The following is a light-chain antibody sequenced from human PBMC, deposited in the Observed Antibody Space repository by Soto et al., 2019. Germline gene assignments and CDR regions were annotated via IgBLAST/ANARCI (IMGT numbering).Light chain of an antibody. CDR2: DVA. CDR1: SSDVGGYNY. Sequence: QSALTQPRSVSGSPGQSVTISCTGTSSDVGGYNYVYWYQQHPGKAPNVMIYDVAKRPSGVPDRFAGSKSGNTASLTISGLQAEDVAEYYCCSYAGSYTYVFGSGTKLTVL. V-gene: IGLV2-11*01. J-gene: IGLJ1*01. CDR3: CSYAGSYTYV.